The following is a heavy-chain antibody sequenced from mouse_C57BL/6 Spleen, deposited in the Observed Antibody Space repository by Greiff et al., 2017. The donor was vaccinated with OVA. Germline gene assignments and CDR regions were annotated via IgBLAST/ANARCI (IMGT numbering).Heavy chain of an antibody. CDR2: ISSGSSTI. Sequence: EVKLMESGGGLVKPGGSLKLSCAASGFTFSDYGMHWVRQAPEKGLEWVAYISSGSSTIYYADTVKGRFTISRDNAKNTLFLQMTSLRSEDTAMDYCARQDYEAGAYYFDYWGQGTTLTVSS. CDR1: GFTFSDYG. CDR3: ARQDYEAGAYYFDY. V-gene: IGHV5-17*01. D-gene: IGHD2-4*01. J-gene: IGHJ2*01.